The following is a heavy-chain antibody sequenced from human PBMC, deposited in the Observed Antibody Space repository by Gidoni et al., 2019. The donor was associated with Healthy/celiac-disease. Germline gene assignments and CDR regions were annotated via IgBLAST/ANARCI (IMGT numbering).Heavy chain of an antibody. J-gene: IGHJ4*02. V-gene: IGHV4-34*01. Sequence: QVQLQQWVAGLLKPSETLSLTCAVYGGSFSGYYWSWIRQPPGKGLEWIGEINHSGSTNYNPSLKSRVTISVDTSKNQFSLKLSSVTAADTAVYYCARVGYSYGLYYFDYWGQGTLVTVSS. CDR2: INHSGST. D-gene: IGHD5-18*01. CDR1: GGSFSGYY. CDR3: ARVGYSYGLYYFDY.